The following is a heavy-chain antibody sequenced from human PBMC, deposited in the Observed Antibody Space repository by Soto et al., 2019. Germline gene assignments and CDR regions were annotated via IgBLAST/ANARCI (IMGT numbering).Heavy chain of an antibody. V-gene: IGHV4-34*01. CDR1: GGSFSGYY. D-gene: IGHD2-15*01. CDR2: INHSGST. CDR3: ARGRSWAKTFDY. J-gene: IGHJ4*02. Sequence: SETLSLTCAVYGGSFSGYYWSWIRQPPGKGLEWIGEINHSGSTNYNPSLKSRVTISVETSKNQFSLKLSSVTAADTAVYYCARGRSWAKTFDYWGQGTLVTVSS.